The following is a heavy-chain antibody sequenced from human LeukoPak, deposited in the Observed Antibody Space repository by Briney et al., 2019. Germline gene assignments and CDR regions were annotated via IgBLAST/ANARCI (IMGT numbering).Heavy chain of an antibody. CDR2: IYYSGST. CDR3: ARGGPPTVVTLFDY. V-gene: IGHV4-59*01. D-gene: IGHD4-23*01. J-gene: IGHJ4*02. CDR1: GGSIGSYY. Sequence: PSETLSLTCTVSGGSIGSYYWSWIRQPPGKGLEWIGYIYYSGSTNYNPSLKSRVTISVDTSKNQFSLKLSSVTAADTAVYYCARGGPPTVVTLFDYWGQGTLVTVSS.